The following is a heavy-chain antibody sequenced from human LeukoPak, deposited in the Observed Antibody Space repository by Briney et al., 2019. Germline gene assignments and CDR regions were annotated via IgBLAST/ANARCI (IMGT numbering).Heavy chain of an antibody. CDR3: AKFTFGGVIVTASILDY. D-gene: IGHD3-16*02. J-gene: IGHJ4*02. V-gene: IGHV3-23*01. Sequence: GGTLRLSCAASGFTFSSYGMSWVRQAPGKGLEWVSAISGSGGSTYYADSVKGRFTISRDNSKNTLYLQINSLRAEDTAVYYCAKFTFGGVIVTASILDYWGQGTLVTVSS. CDR1: GFTFSSYG. CDR2: ISGSGGST.